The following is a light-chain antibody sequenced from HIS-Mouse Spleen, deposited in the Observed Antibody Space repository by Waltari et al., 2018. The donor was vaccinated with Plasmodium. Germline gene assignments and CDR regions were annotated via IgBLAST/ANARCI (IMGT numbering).Light chain of an antibody. Sequence: QPVLTQPPSSSASPGESARLTCTLPSDINVGSYNIYWYQQKPGSTPRYLRYYYSDSDKGQGSGVPSRFSGSKDASANTGILLISGLQSEDEADYYCMIWPSNASGVFGGGTKLTVL. CDR3: MIWPSNASGV. V-gene: IGLV5-37*01. J-gene: IGLJ3*02. CDR1: SDINVGSYN. CDR2: YYSDSDK.